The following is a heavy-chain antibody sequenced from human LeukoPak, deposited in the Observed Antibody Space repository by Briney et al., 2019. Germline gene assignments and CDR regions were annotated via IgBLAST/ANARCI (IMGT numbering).Heavy chain of an antibody. CDR1: GGSFSGYY. D-gene: IGHD2-15*01. V-gene: IGHV4-34*01. J-gene: IGHJ6*03. Sequence: SETLSLTCAVYGGSFSGYYWSWIRQPPGKGLEWTGEINHSGSTNYNPSLKSRVTISVDTSKNQFSLKLSSVTAADTAVYYCASLVVGALGYYYMDVWGKGTTVTISS. CDR2: INHSGST. CDR3: ASLVVGALGYYYMDV.